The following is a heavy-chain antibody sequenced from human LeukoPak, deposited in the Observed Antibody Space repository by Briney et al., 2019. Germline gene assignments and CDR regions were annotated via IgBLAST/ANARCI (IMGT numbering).Heavy chain of an antibody. J-gene: IGHJ4*02. CDR3: ARVLGGITLYYFDY. V-gene: IGHV4-34*01. CDR2: INHSGST. Sequence: SETLSLTCAVYGGSFSGYYWSWIRQPPGNGLEWIGEINHSGSTNYNPSLKSRVTISVDTSKNQFSLKLSSVTAADTAVYYCARVLGGITLYYFDYWGQGTLVTVSS. D-gene: IGHD3-10*01. CDR1: GGSFSGYY.